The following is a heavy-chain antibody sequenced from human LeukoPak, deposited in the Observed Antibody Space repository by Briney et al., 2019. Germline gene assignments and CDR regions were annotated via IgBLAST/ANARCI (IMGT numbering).Heavy chain of an antibody. CDR1: GGSISSYY. Sequence: SETLSLTCTVSGGSISSYYWSWIRQPPGKGLEWIGYIYYSGSTSYNPSLKSRVTISIDTSKNQFSLKLSSVTAADTAVYYCARGSSCFDPWGQGTLVTVSS. J-gene: IGHJ5*02. CDR2: IYYSGST. V-gene: IGHV4-59*01. CDR3: ARGSSCFDP.